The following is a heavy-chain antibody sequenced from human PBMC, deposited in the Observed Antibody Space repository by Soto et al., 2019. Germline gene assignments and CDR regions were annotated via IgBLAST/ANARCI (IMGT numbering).Heavy chain of an antibody. V-gene: IGHV2-5*02. J-gene: IGHJ6*02. CDR3: AHSSTDLSHAMDV. CDR1: GLSLTTNGLS. Sequence: QITLKESGPTLVKPTQTLTLTCAFSGLSLTTNGLSVGWVRQPPGKALEWLALIYCDDDKRYSPSLKSRLTVARDTSKNQVVLTMTNTDPVDTATYYCAHSSTDLSHAMDVWGQGTTVSVSS. D-gene: IGHD3-3*01. CDR2: IYCDDDK.